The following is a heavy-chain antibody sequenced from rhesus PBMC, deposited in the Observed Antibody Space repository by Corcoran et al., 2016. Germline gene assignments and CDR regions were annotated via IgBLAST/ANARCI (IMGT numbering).Heavy chain of an antibody. Sequence: QVQLEESGPGLVKSSETLSLTCAVSGGSISGYFWNWIRQPPGKGLAWIGYIGDSSRTTDYNASLRSRVTISIDTSKNQLALRLSSVTAADTAVYYCARDHPDTATSTFDFWGQGVLVTVSS. CDR3: ARDHPDTATSTFDF. V-gene: IGHV4S5*01. J-gene: IGHJ4*01. CDR2: IGDSSRTT. D-gene: IGHD5-12*01. CDR1: GGSISGYF.